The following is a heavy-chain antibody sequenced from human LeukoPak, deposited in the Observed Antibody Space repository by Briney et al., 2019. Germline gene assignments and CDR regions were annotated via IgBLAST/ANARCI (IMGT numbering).Heavy chain of an antibody. CDR2: IIPIFGTA. J-gene: IGHJ6*02. CDR1: GGTFSSYA. V-gene: IGHV1-69*06. D-gene: IGHD3-9*01. Sequence: SVKVSCKASGGTFSSYAISWVRQAPGQGLEWMGGIIPIFGTANYAQKFQGRVTITADKSTSTAYMELSSLRSEDTAVYYCARRRAFEDLGMDVWGQGTTVTVSS. CDR3: ARRRAFEDLGMDV.